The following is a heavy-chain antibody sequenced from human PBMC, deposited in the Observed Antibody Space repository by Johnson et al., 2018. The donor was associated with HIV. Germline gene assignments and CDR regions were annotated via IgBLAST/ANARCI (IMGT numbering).Heavy chain of an antibody. CDR3: ARVSRLGDIVVLSDAFDI. D-gene: IGHD2-2*01. J-gene: IGHJ3*02. CDR2: INWNGGKT. Sequence: QAPGKGLEWVSGINWNGGKTGYADSVKGRFTISRDNAKKSLYLQMNSLRVEDTALYYCARVSRLGDIVVLSDAFDIWGQGTMFTVSS. V-gene: IGHV3-20*03.